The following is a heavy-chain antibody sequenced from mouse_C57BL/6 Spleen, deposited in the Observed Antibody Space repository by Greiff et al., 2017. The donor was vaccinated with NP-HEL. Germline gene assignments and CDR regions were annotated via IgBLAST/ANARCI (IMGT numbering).Heavy chain of an antibody. D-gene: IGHD3-3*01. CDR2: INPNNGGT. CDR1: GYTFTDYY. J-gene: IGHJ2*01. V-gene: IGHV1-26*01. Sequence: EVQLQQSGPELVKPGASVKISCKASGYTFTDYYMNWVKQSHGKSLEWIGDINPNNGGTSYNQKFKGKATLTVEKSSRTAYMELRSLTSEDSAVYYCARAKGTDYFDYWGQGTTLTVSS. CDR3: ARAKGTDYFDY.